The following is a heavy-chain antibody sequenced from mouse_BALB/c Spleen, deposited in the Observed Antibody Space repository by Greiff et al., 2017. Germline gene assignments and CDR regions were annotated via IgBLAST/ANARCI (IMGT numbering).Heavy chain of an antibody. Sequence: QVQLQQSGAELMKPGASVKISCKATGYTFSSYWIEWVKQRPGHGLEWIGEILPGSGSTNYNEKFKGKATFTADTSSNTAYMQLSSLTSEDSAVYYCARSRRYDVGYYFDYWGQGTTLTVSS. CDR2: ILPGSGST. D-gene: IGHD2-14*01. CDR3: ARSRRYDVGYYFDY. CDR1: GYTFSSYW. V-gene: IGHV1-9*01. J-gene: IGHJ2*01.